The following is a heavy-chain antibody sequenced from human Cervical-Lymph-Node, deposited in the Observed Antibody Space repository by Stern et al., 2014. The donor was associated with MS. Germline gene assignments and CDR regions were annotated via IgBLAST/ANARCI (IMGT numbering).Heavy chain of an antibody. CDR1: GFTFGRHT. Sequence: QVQLVESGGGVVQPGRSLRLSCAASGFTFGRHTMHWVRQAPGNGLDWVAIISSDGSSQHYADSVKGRFTISRDNSNNTLYLQMNSLRAEDTAMYYCARPAAARYFDYWGQGTQVTVSS. CDR3: ARPAAARYFDY. CDR2: ISSDGSSQ. J-gene: IGHJ4*02. V-gene: IGHV3-30-3*01. D-gene: IGHD6-25*01.